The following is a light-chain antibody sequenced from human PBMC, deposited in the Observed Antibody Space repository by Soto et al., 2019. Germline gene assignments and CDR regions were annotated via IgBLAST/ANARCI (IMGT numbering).Light chain of an antibody. J-gene: IGKJ4*01. V-gene: IGKV3-11*01. Sequence: EIVLTQSPATLSLSPGERDTLSCRASQNINTHLAWYQQRPGQVPRLLIYETSNRATGIPARFSGSGSGTDFTLTISSLEPEDFAVYYCLQRSNWLTFGGGTKVDIK. CDR2: ETS. CDR3: LQRSNWLT. CDR1: QNINTH.